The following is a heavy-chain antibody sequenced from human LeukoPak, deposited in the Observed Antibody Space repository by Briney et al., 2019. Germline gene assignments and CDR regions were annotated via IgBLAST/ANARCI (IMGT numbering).Heavy chain of an antibody. J-gene: IGHJ1*01. D-gene: IGHD3-22*01. V-gene: IGHV3-33*06. Sequence: PGGSLRLSCAASGFTFSSYGMHRVRQAPGKGLEWVAVIWYDGSNKYYADSVKGRFTISRDDSKNTLYLQMNSLGAEDTAVYYCAKEGGYYYDSSGYYPLEYFQHWGQGTLVTVSS. CDR1: GFTFSSYG. CDR2: IWYDGSNK. CDR3: AKEGGYYYDSSGYYPLEYFQH.